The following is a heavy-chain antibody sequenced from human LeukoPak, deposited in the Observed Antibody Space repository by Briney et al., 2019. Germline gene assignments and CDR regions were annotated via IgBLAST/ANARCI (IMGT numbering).Heavy chain of an antibody. CDR1: GGTFINYA. V-gene: IGHV1-69*05. D-gene: IGHD5-18*01. Sequence: SVTVSFMASGGTFINYAIRWLRPAPGQGLAWMGGIIPIFGTANYAQKFQGRVTITTDESTRTAYMELSSLRSEDTAVYYCARLRRGYSYAPPDMEDGQFDPWGQGTLVTVSS. CDR2: IIPIFGTA. CDR3: ARLRRGYSYAPPDMEDGQFDP. J-gene: IGHJ5*02.